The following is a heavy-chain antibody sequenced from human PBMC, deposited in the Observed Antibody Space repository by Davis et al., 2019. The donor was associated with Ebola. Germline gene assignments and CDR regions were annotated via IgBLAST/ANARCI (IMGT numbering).Heavy chain of an antibody. CDR1: GFTFSSYT. D-gene: IGHD3-9*01. CDR3: ATMTGSYRSYYFDY. CDR2: ISGSSTYT. V-gene: IGHV3-21*05. Sequence: GESLKISCAASGFTFSSYTMNWVRQAPGKGLEWVSYISGSSTYTNYADSVKGRFTISRDNAKNSVSLQMNSLRAEDTAVYYCATMTGSYRSYYFDYWGQGALVTVS. J-gene: IGHJ4*02.